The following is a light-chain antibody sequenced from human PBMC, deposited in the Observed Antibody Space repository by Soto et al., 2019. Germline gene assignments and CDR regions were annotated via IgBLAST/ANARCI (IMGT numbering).Light chain of an antibody. CDR2: EDN. J-gene: IGLJ2*01. V-gene: IGLV6-57*04. CDR1: SGSIASNY. Sequence: NFMLTQPHSVSEYPGKTVTISCTRSSGSIASNYVQWYQQRPGSAPTTVIYEDNQRPSGVPDRFSGSIDSSSNSASLTISGLKTEDEADYYCQSSDSSNVVFGGGTKLTVL. CDR3: QSSDSSNVV.